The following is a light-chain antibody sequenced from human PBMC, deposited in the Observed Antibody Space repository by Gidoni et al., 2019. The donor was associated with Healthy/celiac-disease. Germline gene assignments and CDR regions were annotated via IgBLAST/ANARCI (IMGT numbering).Light chain of an antibody. Sequence: DLVLPQSPDSLAVSLGERATINCKSSQSVLYSSNNKNYLAWYQQKPGQPPKLLIYWASTRESGVPDRFSGSGSGTDFTLTISSLQAEDVAVYYCQQYYSTPRTFGGGTKVEIK. J-gene: IGKJ4*01. CDR3: QQYYSTPRT. CDR2: WAS. CDR1: QSVLYSSNNKNY. V-gene: IGKV4-1*01.